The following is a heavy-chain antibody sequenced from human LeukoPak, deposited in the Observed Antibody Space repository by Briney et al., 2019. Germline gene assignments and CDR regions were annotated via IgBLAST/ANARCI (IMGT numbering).Heavy chain of an antibody. CDR2: IYHSGST. J-gene: IGHJ4*02. CDR3: ASYGSGSYYSDY. V-gene: IGHV4-59*12. Sequence: SETLSLTCTVSGGSISSYYWSWIRQPPGKGLEWIGYIYHSGSTYYNPSLKSRVTISVDRSKNQFSLKLSSVTAADTAVYYCASYGSGSYYSDYWGQGTLVTVSS. D-gene: IGHD3-10*01. CDR1: GGSISSYY.